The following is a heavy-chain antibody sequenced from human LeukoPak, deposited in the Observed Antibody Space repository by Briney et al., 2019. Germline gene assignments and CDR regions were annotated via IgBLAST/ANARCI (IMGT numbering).Heavy chain of an antibody. CDR1: GFTFSSYS. D-gene: IGHD6-13*01. J-gene: IGHJ4*02. CDR3: ARSFLSMAAAATDY. Sequence: PGGSLRLSCAASGFTFSSYSMNWVRQAPGKGLEWVSSISSSSYIYYADSVKGRFTISRDNAKNSLYLQMNSLRAEDTAVYYCARSFLSMAAAATDYWGQGTLVTVSS. V-gene: IGHV3-21*01. CDR2: ISSSSYI.